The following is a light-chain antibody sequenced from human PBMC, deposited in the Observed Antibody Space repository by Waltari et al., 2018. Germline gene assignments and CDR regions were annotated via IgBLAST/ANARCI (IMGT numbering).Light chain of an antibody. CDR1: QSVSSSY. CDR2: CAS. CDR3: QQYGSSLWT. Sequence: EIVLTQSPGTLSLSPGERATLSCRASQSVSSSYLSWYQQKPGQAPRLLIYCASSRATGIPDRFSDSGSGTDFTLTISRLEPEDFAVYYCQQYGSSLWTFGQGTKVEIK. J-gene: IGKJ1*01. V-gene: IGKV3-20*01.